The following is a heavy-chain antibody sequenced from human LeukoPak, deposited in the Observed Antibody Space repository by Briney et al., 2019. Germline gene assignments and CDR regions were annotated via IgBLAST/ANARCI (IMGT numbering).Heavy chain of an antibody. CDR2: SNWNGGST. Sequence: GGSLRLSCAASGFTFDDYGMSWVRQAPGKGLEWVSVSNWNGGSTAYADSVKGRFTVSRDIAKSSLYLQMNSLRADDTAFYYCASGYRGSYWGYFDYWGQGITVTVS. J-gene: IGHJ4*02. D-gene: IGHD5-12*01. V-gene: IGHV3-20*04. CDR1: GFTFDDYG. CDR3: ASGYRGSYWGYFDY.